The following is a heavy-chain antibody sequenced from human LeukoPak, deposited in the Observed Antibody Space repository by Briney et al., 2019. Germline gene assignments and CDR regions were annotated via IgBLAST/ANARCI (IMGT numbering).Heavy chain of an antibody. J-gene: IGHJ4*02. D-gene: IGHD5-24*01. CDR3: ARERRDGNNVISLDY. CDR2: INWNGGST. Sequence: PGGSLRLSCAASGFTFSDYYMSWIRQAPGKGLEWVSGINWNGGSTGYADSVKGRFTISRDNAKNSLYLQVNSLRAEDTALYHCARERRDGNNVISLDYWGQGTLVTVSS. V-gene: IGHV3-20*01. CDR1: GFTFSDYY.